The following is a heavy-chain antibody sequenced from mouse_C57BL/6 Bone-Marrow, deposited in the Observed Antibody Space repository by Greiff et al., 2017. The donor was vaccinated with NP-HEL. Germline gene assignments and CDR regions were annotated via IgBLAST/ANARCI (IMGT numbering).Heavy chain of an antibody. Sequence: VKLMESGPGLVAPSQSLSITCTVSGFSLTSYAISWVRQPPGKGLEWLGVIWTGGGTNYNSALKSRLSISKDNSKSQVFLKMNSLQTDDTARYYCARGHYYGSSYAMDYWGQGTSVTVSS. CDR3: ARGHYYGSSYAMDY. D-gene: IGHD1-1*01. V-gene: IGHV2-9-1*01. J-gene: IGHJ4*01. CDR2: IWTGGGT. CDR1: GFSLTSYA.